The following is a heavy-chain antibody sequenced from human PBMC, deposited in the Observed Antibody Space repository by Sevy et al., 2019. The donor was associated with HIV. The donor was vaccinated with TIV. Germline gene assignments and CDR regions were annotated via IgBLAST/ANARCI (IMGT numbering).Heavy chain of an antibody. Sequence: SETLSLTCTVSGGSITSLYWNWIRQPPGKGLEWIANIYYNGHINYNPSLKSRVTVSLDTSKNQCSLRLSSVTAADTVMYYCAGENAWGRGYSWGQGTLVTVSS. J-gene: IGHJ4*02. CDR3: AGENAWGRGYS. CDR1: GGSITSLY. CDR2: IYYNGHI. D-gene: IGHD1-26*01. V-gene: IGHV4-59*08.